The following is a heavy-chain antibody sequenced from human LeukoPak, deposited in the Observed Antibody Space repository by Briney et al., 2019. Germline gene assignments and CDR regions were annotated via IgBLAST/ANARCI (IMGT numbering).Heavy chain of an antibody. CDR2: INHSGST. Sequence: LKPSETLSLTCAVYGGSFSGYYWSWIRQPPGKGLEWIGEINHSGSTNYNPSLKSRVTISVDTSKSQFSLKLSSVTAADTAIYFCARRGLRFLESVKYSWFDPWGQGTLVTVSS. CDR3: ARRGLRFLESVKYSWFDP. CDR1: GGSFSGYY. V-gene: IGHV4-34*01. D-gene: IGHD3-3*01. J-gene: IGHJ5*02.